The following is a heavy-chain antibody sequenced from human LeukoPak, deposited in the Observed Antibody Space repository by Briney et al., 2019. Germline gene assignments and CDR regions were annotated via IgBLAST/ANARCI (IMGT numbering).Heavy chain of an antibody. D-gene: IGHD6-13*01. Sequence: SETLSLTCSVSGGSISSSSYYWGWIRQPPGKGLEWIGSIYYSGSTYYNPSLKSRVTISVDRSKNQFSLKLSSVTAADTAVYYCARARQQPLDYWGQGTLVTVSS. CDR1: GGSISSSSYY. CDR3: ARARQQPLDY. J-gene: IGHJ4*02. CDR2: IYYSGST. V-gene: IGHV4-39*07.